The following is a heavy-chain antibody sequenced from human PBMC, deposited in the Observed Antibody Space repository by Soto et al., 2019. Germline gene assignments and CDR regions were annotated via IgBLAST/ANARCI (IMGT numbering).Heavy chain of an antibody. CDR1: GFTVSSNY. V-gene: IGHV3-53*04. CDR2: IYSGGST. J-gene: IGHJ3*02. CDR3: ARKTGQYAFDI. D-gene: IGHD3-9*01. Sequence: EVQLVESGGGLVQPGGSLRLSRAASGFTVSSNYMSWVRQAPGKGLEWVSVIYSGGSTYYADSVKGRFTISRHNSKNTLYLQMNSLRAEDTAVYYCARKTGQYAFDIWGQGTMVTVSS.